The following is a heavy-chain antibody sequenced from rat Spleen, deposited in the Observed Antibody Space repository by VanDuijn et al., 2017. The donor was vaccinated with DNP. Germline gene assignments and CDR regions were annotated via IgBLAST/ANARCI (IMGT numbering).Heavy chain of an antibody. Sequence: EVQLVESGGGLVQPGRSLKLSCAASGFIFSYYDMAWVRQAPTKGLEWVASISTSDVSTYYRDSVKGRFTISRDNAKSTLYLQMDSLRSEDTATYYCTTYYYWGQGVMVTVTS. J-gene: IGHJ2*01. V-gene: IGHV5-27*01. CDR3: TTYYY. CDR1: GFIFSYYD. CDR2: ISTSDVST.